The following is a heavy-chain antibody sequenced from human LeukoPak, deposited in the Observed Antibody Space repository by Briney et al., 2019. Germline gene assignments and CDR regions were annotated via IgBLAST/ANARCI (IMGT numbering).Heavy chain of an antibody. J-gene: IGHJ2*01. V-gene: IGHV1-8*01. CDR3: ARVSEERRGYSSGWPYWYFDL. CDR1: GYTFTSYD. D-gene: IGHD6-25*01. Sequence: ASVKVSCKASGYTFTSYDINWVRQATGQGLEWMGWMNPNSGNTGYAQKFQGRVTMTRNTSISTAYMELSSLRSEDTAVYYCARVSEERRGYSSGWPYWYFDLWGRGALVTVSS. CDR2: MNPNSGNT.